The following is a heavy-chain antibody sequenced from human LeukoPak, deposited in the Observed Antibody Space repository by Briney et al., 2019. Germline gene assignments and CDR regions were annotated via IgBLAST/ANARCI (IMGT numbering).Heavy chain of an antibody. J-gene: IGHJ4*02. CDR2: IWYDGSNK. D-gene: IGHD3-10*01. V-gene: IGHV3-33*01. CDR3: ARDEGYYGSGSYYPNY. CDR1: GFTFGSYG. Sequence: GGSLRLSCAASGFTFGSYGMHWVRQAPGKGLEWVAVIWYDGSNKYYADSVKGRFTISRDNSKSTLYLQMNSLRAEDTAVYYCARDEGYYGSGSYYPNYWGQGTLVTVSS.